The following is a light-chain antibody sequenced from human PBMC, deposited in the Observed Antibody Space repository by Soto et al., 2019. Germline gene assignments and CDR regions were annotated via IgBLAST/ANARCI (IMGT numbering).Light chain of an antibody. V-gene: IGKV1-5*03. CDR1: RNITNL. Sequence: DIQMTQSPSTLSASVGDRVAITCRASRNITNLLAWYQQKPGKAPKLLIYKASSLESGVPSRFSGSRSGTEFTLTISSRQPDDFATYYCQRYYTFPLTFGGGTKVEIK. J-gene: IGKJ4*01. CDR2: KAS. CDR3: QRYYTFPLT.